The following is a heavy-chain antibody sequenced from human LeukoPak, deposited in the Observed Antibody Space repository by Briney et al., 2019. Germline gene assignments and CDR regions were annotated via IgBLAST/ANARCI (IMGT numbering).Heavy chain of an antibody. CDR1: GFTFSNYW. D-gene: IGHD3-22*01. CDR3: AREPYDSSGYYYFDY. CDR2: INSDESTT. J-gene: IGHJ4*02. V-gene: IGHV3-74*01. Sequence: PGGSLRLSCAASGFTFSNYWMHWVRQAPGKGLVWVSRINSDESTTTYADSVKGRFTISRDNSKNTLYLQMNSLRAEDTAVYYCAREPYDSSGYYYFDYWGQGTLVTVSS.